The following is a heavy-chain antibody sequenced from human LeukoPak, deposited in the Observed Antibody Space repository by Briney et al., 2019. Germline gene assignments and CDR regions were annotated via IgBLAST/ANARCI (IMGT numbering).Heavy chain of an antibody. D-gene: IGHD6-13*01. Sequence: GGSLTLSCAASGFTFSSYSMNWVRQTPGQGLELVSYSSSNSSTIYYADSVKARFTIYRDNAKNSLYLQMNSLRGADTAVYYCAREVVGEAGTVDYWGQGTLVTVSS. CDR3: AREVVGEAGTVDY. CDR2: SSSNSSTI. J-gene: IGHJ4*02. V-gene: IGHV3-48*01. CDR1: GFTFSSYS.